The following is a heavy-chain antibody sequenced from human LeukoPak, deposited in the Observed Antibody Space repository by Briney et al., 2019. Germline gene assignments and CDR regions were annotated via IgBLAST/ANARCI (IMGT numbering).Heavy chain of an antibody. J-gene: IGHJ6*03. V-gene: IGHV4-61*02. CDR3: ARDTAMALYNGYYYYMDV. Sequence: PSETLSLTCTVSGGSISSSSYYWGWIRQPAGKGLEWIGRIYTSGSTNYNPSLKSRVTISVDTSKNQFSLKLSSVTAADTAVYYCARDTAMALYNGYYYYMDVWGKGTTVTVSS. D-gene: IGHD5-18*01. CDR2: IYTSGST. CDR1: GGSISSSSYY.